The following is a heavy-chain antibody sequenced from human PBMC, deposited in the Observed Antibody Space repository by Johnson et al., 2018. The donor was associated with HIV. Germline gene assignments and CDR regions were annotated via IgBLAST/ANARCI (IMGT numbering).Heavy chain of an antibody. D-gene: IGHD4-17*01. J-gene: IGHJ3*02. Sequence: VQLVESGGGVVRPGGSLRLSCAAYGFTVSSNYMSWVRQAPGKGLEWVSVIYSGGSTYNADSVKGRFTISRENSKNTLYLQKNSLRAEDTAVYYCARETDYGPPNAFDIWGQGTMVTVSS. CDR1: GFTVSSNY. CDR3: ARETDYGPPNAFDI. CDR2: IYSGGST. V-gene: IGHV3-53*01.